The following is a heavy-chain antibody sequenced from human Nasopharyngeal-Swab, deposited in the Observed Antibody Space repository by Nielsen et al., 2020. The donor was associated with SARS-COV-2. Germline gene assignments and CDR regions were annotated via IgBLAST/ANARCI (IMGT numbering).Heavy chain of an antibody. Sequence: WIRQPPGKGLEWVSYISSSSSYTNYADSVKGRFTISRDNAKNSLYLQMNSLRAEDTAVYYCARDTATADYYYYYGMDVWGQGTTVTVSS. D-gene: IGHD5-18*01. CDR3: ARDTATADYYYYYGMDV. CDR2: ISSSSSYT. J-gene: IGHJ6*02. V-gene: IGHV3-11*06.